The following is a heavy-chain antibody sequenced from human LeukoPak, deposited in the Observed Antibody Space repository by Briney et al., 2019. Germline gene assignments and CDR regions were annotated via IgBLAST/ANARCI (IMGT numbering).Heavy chain of an antibody. CDR1: GFTFDDYG. CDR3: ARERPAMVTFRPPYYYYMDV. J-gene: IGHJ6*03. D-gene: IGHD5-18*01. CDR2: INWNGGST. Sequence: GGSLRLSCAASGFTFDDYGMSWVRRAPGKGLEWVSGINWNGGSTGYADAVKGRFTISRDNAKNSLYLQTNSLRAEDTASYYCARERPAMVTFRPPYYYYMDVWGKGTTVTVSS. V-gene: IGHV3-20*04.